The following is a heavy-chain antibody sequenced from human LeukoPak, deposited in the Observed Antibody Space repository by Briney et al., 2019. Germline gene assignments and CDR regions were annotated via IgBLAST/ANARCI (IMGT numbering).Heavy chain of an antibody. CDR2: ISSSSSYI. CDR1: GFTFSSYS. CDR3: ARLGGGGYYYYGMDV. J-gene: IGHJ6*02. D-gene: IGHD3-16*01. Sequence: GGPLTLSCAASGFTFSSYSMNWPRQATGKGREWVSSISSSSSYIYYADSVKGRLTISRDNAKNSLYLQMNSLRAEDTAVYYCARLGGGGYYYYGMDVWGQGTTVTVSS. V-gene: IGHV3-21*01.